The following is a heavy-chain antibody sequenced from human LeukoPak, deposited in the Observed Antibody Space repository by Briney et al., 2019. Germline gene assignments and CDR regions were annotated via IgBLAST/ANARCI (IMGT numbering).Heavy chain of an antibody. CDR2: ISSSSSYI. CDR3: ARDRDTYFDY. V-gene: IGHV3-21*04. CDR1: GFTFSSYS. D-gene: IGHD5-18*01. J-gene: IGHJ4*02. Sequence: GGSLRLSCAASGFTFSSYSMNWVRQAPGKGLEWVSSISSSSSYIYYADSVKGRFTISRDNAKNSLYLQMNSLRAEDTALYYCARDRDTYFDYWGQGTLVTVSS.